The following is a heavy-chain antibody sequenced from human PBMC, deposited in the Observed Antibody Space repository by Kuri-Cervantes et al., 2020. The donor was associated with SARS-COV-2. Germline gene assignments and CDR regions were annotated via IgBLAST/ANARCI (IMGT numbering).Heavy chain of an antibody. J-gene: IGHJ4*02. CDR3: ARSPGDGDYDPFDY. CDR2: ITRSSVYI. CDR1: GFIFNDYC. Sequence: GGSLRLSCAASGFIFNDYCMGWIRQAPGKGLEWVSSITRSSVYISYADSLKGRFTISRDNAKNSLYLQMNSPRAEDTAVYYCARSPGDGDYDPFDYWGQGTLVTVSS. D-gene: IGHD4-17*01. V-gene: IGHV3-21*01.